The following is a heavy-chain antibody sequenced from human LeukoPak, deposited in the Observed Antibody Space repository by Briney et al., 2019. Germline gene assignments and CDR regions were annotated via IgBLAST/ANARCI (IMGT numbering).Heavy chain of an antibody. CDR3: ARHVSPFVASTGRGNYFDY. CDR1: GYTFTSYW. J-gene: IGHJ4*02. D-gene: IGHD1-1*01. CDR2: IYTSDSDT. Sequence: GESLKILCKGSGYTFTSYWIAWVRQMPGEGPEWMGIIYTSDSDTSYSPSFQGQVTISVDKSITTAYLQWSSLKASDTAMYYCARHVSPFVASTGRGNYFDYWGQGTLVTVSS. V-gene: IGHV5-51*01.